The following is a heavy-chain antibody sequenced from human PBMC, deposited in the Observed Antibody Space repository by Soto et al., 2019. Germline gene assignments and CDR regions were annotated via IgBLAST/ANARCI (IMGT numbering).Heavy chain of an antibody. V-gene: IGHV4-30-4*01. D-gene: IGHD4-4*01. J-gene: IGHJ6*02. CDR1: WGSPIHGDDY. CDR3: ARTTVTTSPYYYYYGMDV. Sequence: PLVVTETGSWGSPIHGDDYWSWKRQTPRKGLEWIGYIYYSGSTYYNPSLKSRVTISVDTSKNQFSLKLSSVTAADTAVYYCARTTVTTSPYYYYYGMDVWVQGTTVTGTS. CDR2: IYYSGST.